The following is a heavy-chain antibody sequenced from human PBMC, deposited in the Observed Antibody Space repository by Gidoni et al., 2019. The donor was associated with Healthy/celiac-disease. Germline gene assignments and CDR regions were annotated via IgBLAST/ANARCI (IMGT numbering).Heavy chain of an antibody. CDR3: ARVRRGGPSGYSGYDSGMDV. CDR1: GGTFSSYA. CDR2: IIHIFSTT. V-gene: IGHV1-69*01. D-gene: IGHD5-12*01. Sequence: QVQLVQSGAEVKKPGSSVKVSCKASGGTFSSYAISWVRQAPGPGLEWMGGIIHIFSTTNYAQKFQDRVTITADESTSTAYTELSSLRSEDAAVYYCARVRRGGPSGYSGYDSGMDVWGQGTTVTVSS. J-gene: IGHJ6*02.